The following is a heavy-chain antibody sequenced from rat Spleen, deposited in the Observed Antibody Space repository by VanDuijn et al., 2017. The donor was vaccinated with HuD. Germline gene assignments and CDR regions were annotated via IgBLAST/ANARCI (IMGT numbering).Heavy chain of an antibody. D-gene: IGHD1-12*02. CDR3: ARSNYDGTYYY. Sequence: EVKLLESGGGLVQPGGSMRLSCAASGFTFTDFYMNWIRQPAGKAPEWLGFIRNKANGYTTEYNPSVKGRFTISRDNTQNMLYLQMNTLRAEDTATYYCARSNYDGTYYYWGQGVMVTVSS. CDR1: GFTFTDFY. J-gene: IGHJ2*01. V-gene: IGHV7-7*01. CDR2: IRNKANGYTT.